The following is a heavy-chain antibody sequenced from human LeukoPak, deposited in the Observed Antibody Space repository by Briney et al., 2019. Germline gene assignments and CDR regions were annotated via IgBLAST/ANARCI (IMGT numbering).Heavy chain of an antibody. Sequence: PSETLSLTCTVSGGSISSSSYYWGWIRQPPGKGLEWIGSIYYSGSTYYNPSLKSRVTISVDTSKNQFSLKLSSVTAADTAVYYCARGRRIAAAGQYLQHWGQGTLVTVSS. CDR1: GGSISSSSYY. D-gene: IGHD6-13*01. V-gene: IGHV4-39*01. J-gene: IGHJ1*01. CDR2: IYYSGST. CDR3: ARGRRIAAAGQYLQH.